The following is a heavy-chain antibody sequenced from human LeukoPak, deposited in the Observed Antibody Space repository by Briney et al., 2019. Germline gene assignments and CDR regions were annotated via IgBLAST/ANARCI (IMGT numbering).Heavy chain of an antibody. CDR3: AKSNGYGLVDI. CDR2: IYSSGST. Sequence: PSETLSLTCTVSGGSISSYYWSWIRQAAGKGLEWIGRIYSSGSTNYNPSLKSRVTMSVDTSKNQFSLKLSSVTAADTAVYYCAKSNGYGLVDIWGQGTMVTVSS. CDR1: GGSISSYY. J-gene: IGHJ3*02. D-gene: IGHD3-10*01. V-gene: IGHV4-4*07.